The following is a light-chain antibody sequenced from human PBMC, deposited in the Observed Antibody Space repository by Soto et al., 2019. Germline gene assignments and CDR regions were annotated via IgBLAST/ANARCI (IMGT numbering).Light chain of an antibody. J-gene: IGLJ1*01. CDR2: EVS. Sequence: QSALTQPASVSGSPGQSITISCTGTSSDVGGSNYVSWHQQHPGKAPQLMIYEVSNRPSGVSNRYSGSKSGNTTSLTISGRQAEYVAYYLCSSHGITSTRYVFGTGTKCTVL. V-gene: IGLV2-14*01. CDR1: SSDVGGSNY. CDR3: SSHGITSTRYV.